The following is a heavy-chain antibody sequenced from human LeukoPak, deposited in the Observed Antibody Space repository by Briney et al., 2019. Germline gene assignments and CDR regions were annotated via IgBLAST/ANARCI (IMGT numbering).Heavy chain of an antibody. Sequence: GRSLRLSCAASGFTFSDYYMSWIRQAPGKGLEWVSYISSSSSYTNYADSVKGRFTISRDNAKNSLYLQMNSLRAEDTAVYYCARDLVEYIGWLDYWGQGTLVTVSS. CDR2: ISSSSSYT. V-gene: IGHV3-11*06. J-gene: IGHJ4*02. CDR3: ARDLVEYIGWLDY. D-gene: IGHD5-24*01. CDR1: GFTFSDYY.